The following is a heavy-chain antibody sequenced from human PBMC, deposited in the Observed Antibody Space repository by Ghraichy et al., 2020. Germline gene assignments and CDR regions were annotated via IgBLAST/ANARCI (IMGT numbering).Heavy chain of an antibody. CDR3: ARGGEYSGYDLGNFDY. CDR1: GYTFTGYY. CDR2: INPNSGGT. D-gene: IGHD5-12*01. J-gene: IGHJ4*02. Sequence: ASVKVSCKASGYTFTGYYMHWVRQAPGQGLEWMGWINPNSGGTNYAQKFQGRVTMTRDTSISTAYMELSRLRSDDTAVYYCARGGEYSGYDLGNFDYWGQGTLVTVSS. V-gene: IGHV1-2*02.